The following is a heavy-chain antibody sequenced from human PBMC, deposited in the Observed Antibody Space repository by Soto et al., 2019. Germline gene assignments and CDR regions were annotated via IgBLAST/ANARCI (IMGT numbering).Heavy chain of an antibody. CDR3: AKEGSVVATTPDFDY. J-gene: IGHJ4*02. D-gene: IGHD5-12*01. CDR2: ISYDGSYK. V-gene: IGHV3-30*18. CDR1: GITFSSYG. Sequence: QVQLVESVGGVVQPGRSLRLSCAASGITFSSYGMHWVSQAPDKGLEWVAVISYDGSYKYYADSMKGRVTISRDNSKNTLYVQMNSLRAEDTAVYYCAKEGSVVATTPDFDYWGQGTLVTVSS.